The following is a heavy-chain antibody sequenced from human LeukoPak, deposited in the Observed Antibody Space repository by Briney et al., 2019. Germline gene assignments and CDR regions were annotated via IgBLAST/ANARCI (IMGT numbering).Heavy chain of an antibody. CDR2: IDPSDYYT. V-gene: IGHV5-10-1*01. CDR3: ASSPTLVGTSPRVDF. D-gene: IGHD2-21*01. J-gene: IGHJ4*02. CDR1: GHSFTNHY. Sequence: GESLKISCKGSGHSFTNHYINWVRQVPGKGLERMGRIDPSDYYTNYSPSFQGHVTLSADRSISTAYLHWSSLKASDTAMYYCASSPTLVGTSPRVDFWGQGTLVTVSS.